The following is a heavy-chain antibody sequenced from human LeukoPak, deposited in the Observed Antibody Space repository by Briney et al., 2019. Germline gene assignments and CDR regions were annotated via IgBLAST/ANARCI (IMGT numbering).Heavy chain of an antibody. CDR3: ARDGVQAGTHFYFDL. CDR2: ISGSRTNV. CDR1: VVIFGFYS. J-gene: IGHJ4*01. Sequence: PGGALRLSCAASVVIFGFYSMNCGRHSPGEGLQCVSYISGSRTNVFYADSVKGRFTISRDNPENSLYLQMHSLRAEDTAVYYCARDGVQAGTHFYFDLWG. V-gene: IGHV3-48*01. D-gene: IGHD6-13*01.